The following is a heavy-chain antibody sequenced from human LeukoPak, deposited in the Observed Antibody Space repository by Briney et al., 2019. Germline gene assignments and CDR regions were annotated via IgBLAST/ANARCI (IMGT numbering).Heavy chain of an antibody. CDR3: ARLYYYYYYMDV. Sequence: SETLSLTCTVSGGSISSSSYYWGWIRQTPGKGLEWIGNIYYSGSTYYNPSLKSRVTISVDTSKNQFSLKLSAVTAVDTAVYYCARLYYYYYYMDVWGKGTTVTISS. J-gene: IGHJ6*03. V-gene: IGHV4-39*01. CDR2: IYYSGST. CDR1: GGSISSSSYY.